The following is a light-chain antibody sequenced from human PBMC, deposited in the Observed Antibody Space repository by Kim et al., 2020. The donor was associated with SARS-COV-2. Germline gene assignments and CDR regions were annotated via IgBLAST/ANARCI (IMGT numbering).Light chain of an antibody. CDR2: GAT. Sequence: EIVLTQPPGTLSLSPGARATRSCRASQSVRSTFLAWYQQKPGLAPMLLIYGATSRASGIPDRFSGSGSGTDFTLTISRLEPEDFAVYYCHQYGSSPLTFVGGTKMDIK. CDR1: QSVRSTF. CDR3: HQYGSSPLT. V-gene: IGKV3-20*01. J-gene: IGKJ4*01.